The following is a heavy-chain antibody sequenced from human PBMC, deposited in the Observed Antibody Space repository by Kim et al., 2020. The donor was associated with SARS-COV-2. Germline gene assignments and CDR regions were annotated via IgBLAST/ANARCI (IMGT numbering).Heavy chain of an antibody. D-gene: IGHD1-7*01. CDR2: INPSGGST. CDR1: GYTFTSYY. Sequence: ASVKVSCKASGYTFTSYYMHWVRQAPGQGLEWMGIINPSGGSTSYAQKFQGRVTMTRDTSTSTVYMELSSLRSEDTAVYYCARVGLELRGKNSIFDYWGQGTLVTVSS. J-gene: IGHJ4*02. CDR3: ARVGLELRGKNSIFDY. V-gene: IGHV1-46*01.